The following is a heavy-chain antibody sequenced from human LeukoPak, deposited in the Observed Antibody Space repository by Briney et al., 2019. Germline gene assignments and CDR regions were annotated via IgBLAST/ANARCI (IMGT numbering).Heavy chain of an antibody. J-gene: IGHJ4*02. CDR2: INADGTIT. CDR3: VRLAVTDTNY. D-gene: IGHD2-21*02. V-gene: IGHV3-74*01. CDR1: GFTFNTYY. Sequence: GGSLRLSCVASGFTFNTYYMHWVRQAPGERRVWVSFINADGTITKYADSVKGRFTISRDNAKSTVYLQMNGLRVEDTAMYYCVRLAVTDTNYWGQGSLVTVSS.